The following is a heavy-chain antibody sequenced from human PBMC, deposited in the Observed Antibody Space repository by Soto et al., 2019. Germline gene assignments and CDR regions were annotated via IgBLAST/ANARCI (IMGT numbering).Heavy chain of an antibody. CDR1: GESVRDYF. Sequence: QVQLQQWGAGLLKPSETLSLPCAVFGESVRDYFWSWIRQPPGKGLEWIGEVTYGGSTNYNPSLTSRVTMSVDTSENRFSLQLRSVTAADAAVYYCARGLPANYWGQGTLVTVSS. V-gene: IGHV4-34*01. CDR2: VTYGGST. CDR3: ARGLPANY. J-gene: IGHJ4*02.